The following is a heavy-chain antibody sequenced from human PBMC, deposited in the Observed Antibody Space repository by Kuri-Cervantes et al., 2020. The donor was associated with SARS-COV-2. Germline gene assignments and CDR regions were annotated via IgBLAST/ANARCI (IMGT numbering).Heavy chain of an antibody. V-gene: IGHV4-38-2*01. J-gene: IGHJ6*02. D-gene: IGHD6-19*01. CDR2: IYHSGGT. CDR1: GYSISSGYF. CDR3: ARVAGCSDLYYYYGMGD. Sequence: SETLSLTCAVSGYSISSGYFWGWIRQPPGKGLEWIGRIYHSGGTYYNPSLKSRVTISVDTSKNQFSLKLSSVTAADTAVYYCARVAGCSDLYYYYGMGDWGQGTTVTVSS.